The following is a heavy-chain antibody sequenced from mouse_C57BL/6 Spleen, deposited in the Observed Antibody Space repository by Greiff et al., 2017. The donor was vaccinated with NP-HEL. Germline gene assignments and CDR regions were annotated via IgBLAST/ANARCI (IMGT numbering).Heavy chain of an antibody. CDR3: AREGYYGSSYGYFDV. Sequence: DVKLQESGPGLVKPSQSLSLTCSVTGYSITRGYYWNWFRQFPGNNLEWLGNISYDGSNNYNPSLKNRISITRDTSKNQFFLKLNSVTTEDTATYYCAREGYYGSSYGYFDVWGTGTTVTVSS. V-gene: IGHV3-6*01. J-gene: IGHJ1*03. D-gene: IGHD1-1*01. CDR1: GYSITRGYY. CDR2: ISYDGSN.